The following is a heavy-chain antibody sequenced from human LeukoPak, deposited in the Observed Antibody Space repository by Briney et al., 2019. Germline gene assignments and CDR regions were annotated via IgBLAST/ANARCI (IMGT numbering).Heavy chain of an antibody. J-gene: IGHJ4*02. CDR1: GYTFTSYG. D-gene: IGHD2-15*01. CDR2: ISTSNGHT. Sequence: GASVKVSCMASGYTFTSYGISWVRQAPGQGLEWMGWISTSNGHTNYARKVQGRVTMTTDTSTSTAYMELRSLRSDDTAVYYCAREGGRYCSGGSCYSSNGWYGGLNYWGQGTLVTVSS. V-gene: IGHV1-18*01. CDR3: AREGGRYCSGGSCYSSNGWYGGLNY.